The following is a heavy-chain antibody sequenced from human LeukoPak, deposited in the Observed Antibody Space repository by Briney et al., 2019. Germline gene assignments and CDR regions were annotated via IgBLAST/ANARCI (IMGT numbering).Heavy chain of an antibody. D-gene: IGHD6-19*01. V-gene: IGHV3-49*04. CDR3: TRGSSGRYSHYYYYYMDV. CDR1: GFTFGDYA. Sequence: GGSLRLSCTASGFTFGDYAMSWVRQAPGKGLEWVGFIRSKAYGGTTEYAASVKGRFTISRDDSKSIAYLQMNSLKTEDTAVYYCTRGSSGRYSHYYYYYMDVWGKGTTVTVSS. J-gene: IGHJ6*03. CDR2: IRSKAYGGTT.